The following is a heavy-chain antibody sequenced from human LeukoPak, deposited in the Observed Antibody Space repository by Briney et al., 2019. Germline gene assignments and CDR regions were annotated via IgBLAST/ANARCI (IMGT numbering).Heavy chain of an antibody. Sequence: ASVKVSCKASGYTFTGYYMHCVRQAPGQELEWMGWINPNSGGTNYAQKSQGRVTMTRDTSISTAYVELSRLRSDDTAVYYCARVLQYCSGGSCYSGVVRAFDIWGQGTMVTVSS. D-gene: IGHD2-15*01. J-gene: IGHJ3*02. CDR3: ARVLQYCSGGSCYSGVVRAFDI. CDR2: INPNSGGT. V-gene: IGHV1-2*02. CDR1: GYTFTGYY.